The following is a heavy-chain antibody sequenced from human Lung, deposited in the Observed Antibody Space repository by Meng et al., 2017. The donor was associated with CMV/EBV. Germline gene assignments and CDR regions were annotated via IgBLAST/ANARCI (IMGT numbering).Heavy chain of an antibody. Sequence: PGSGPALVKPAQTLSLTCAVAGDAITNHNWWAWVRQPPGKGLEWIGEIPHRGSSAYNPSLKSRVSMSIDKSKNQFSLKLTSVTAADTAVYHCLRRSGGSVWGQGTLVTVSS. V-gene: IGHV4-4*02. D-gene: IGHD3-10*01. J-gene: IGHJ1*01. CDR1: GDAITNHNW. CDR2: IPHRGSS. CDR3: LRRSGGSV.